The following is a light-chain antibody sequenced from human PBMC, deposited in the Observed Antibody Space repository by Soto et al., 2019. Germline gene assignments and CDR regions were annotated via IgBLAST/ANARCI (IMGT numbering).Light chain of an antibody. CDR1: QSVRSK. V-gene: IGKV3-15*01. CDR2: AAS. J-gene: IGKJ1*01. Sequence: ETVMTQSPATLPVSPGERATLSCRASQSVRSKLAWYQQKPGQAPRLLIYAASTRATGVPARFSGSGSGTEFTLTINSLQSDDFALYYCQEYDNWPLWTFGQGTKVEVK. CDR3: QEYDNWPLWT.